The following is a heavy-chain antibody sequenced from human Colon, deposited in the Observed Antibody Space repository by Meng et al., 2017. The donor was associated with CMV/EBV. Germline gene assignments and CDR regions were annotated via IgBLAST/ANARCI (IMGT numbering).Heavy chain of an antibody. CDR3: AREVNVPTTSDAFDI. D-gene: IGHD4-17*01. J-gene: IGHJ3*02. CDR2: IQHTGSA. CDR1: GSTNYEHYF. V-gene: IGHV4-31*02. Sequence: GSTNYEHYFCSWVRQHPAQGLECIGYIQHTGSAYYNPSLQSRSSISIDTSKNQFSQHLNYVTAADTAVYYCAREVNVPTTSDAFDIWGQGTMVTVSS.